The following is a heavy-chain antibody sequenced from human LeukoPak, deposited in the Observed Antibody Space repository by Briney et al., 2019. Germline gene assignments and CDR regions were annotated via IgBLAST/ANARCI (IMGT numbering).Heavy chain of an antibody. CDR3: ARGVMRYCTGGRCYDY. V-gene: IGHV5-51*01. Sequence: GESLKISCKGSGYRFTSYWIGWVRQMPGKGLEWMGIIYPGDSDTRYSPSFQGQVTISADKSISTAYLQWSSLKASDTAMYYCARGVMRYCTGGRCYDYWGQGTLVTVSS. D-gene: IGHD2-15*01. CDR2: IYPGDSDT. J-gene: IGHJ4*02. CDR1: GYRFTSYW.